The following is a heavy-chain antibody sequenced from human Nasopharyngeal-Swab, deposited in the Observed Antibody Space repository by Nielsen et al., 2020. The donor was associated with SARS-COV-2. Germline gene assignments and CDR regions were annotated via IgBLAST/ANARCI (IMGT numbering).Heavy chain of an antibody. CDR1: GFTFSLYA. CDR2: INDYEDRL. Sequence: GESLKISCSASGFTFSLYAMHWVRQAPGKGLEYVSTINDYEDRLYYADSVKGRFTISRDNSKNTLYLQMNSLRAEDTAVYYCAPIIVVVTAIHYFDYWGQGTLVTVSS. J-gene: IGHJ4*02. CDR3: APIIVVVTAIHYFDY. V-gene: IGHV3-64*04. D-gene: IGHD2-21*02.